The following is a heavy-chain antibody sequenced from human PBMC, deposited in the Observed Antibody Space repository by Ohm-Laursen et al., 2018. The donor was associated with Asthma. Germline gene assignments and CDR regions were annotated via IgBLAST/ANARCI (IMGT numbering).Heavy chain of an antibody. V-gene: IGHV4-31*03. Sequence: TLSLTCTVSGGSISSGGYYWSWIRQHPGKGLEWIGYIYYSGSTYYNPSLKSRVTISVDTSKNQFSLKLNSVTAADTAVYYCARSPTVTPVFDPWGQGTLVTVSS. D-gene: IGHD4-17*01. CDR2: IYYSGST. CDR3: ARSPTVTPVFDP. CDR1: GGSISSGGYY. J-gene: IGHJ5*02.